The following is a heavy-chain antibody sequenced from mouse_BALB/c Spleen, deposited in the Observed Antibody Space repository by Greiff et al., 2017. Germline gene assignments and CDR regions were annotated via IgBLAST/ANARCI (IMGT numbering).Heavy chain of an antibody. Sequence: EVKLMESGGGLVQPGGSLKLSCAASGFTFSSYTMSWVRQTPEKRLEWVAYISNGGGSTYYPDTVKGRFTISRDNAKNTLYLQMSSLKSEDTAMYYCARPLYDGYYTYYAMDYWGQGTSVTVSS. V-gene: IGHV5-12-2*01. CDR1: GFTFSSYT. CDR3: ARPLYDGYYTYYAMDY. CDR2: ISNGGGST. J-gene: IGHJ4*01. D-gene: IGHD2-3*01.